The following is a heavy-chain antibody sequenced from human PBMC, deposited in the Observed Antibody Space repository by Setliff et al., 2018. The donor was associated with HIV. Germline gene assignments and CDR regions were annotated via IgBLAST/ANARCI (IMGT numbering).Heavy chain of an antibody. CDR3: ARDYRTTDILSSGYMDV. CDR1: GYTFTGYY. CDR2: INPSIGST. V-gene: IGHV1-2*06. Sequence: ASVKVSCKASGYTFTGYYIHWVRQAPGQGLQWMGRINPSIGSTNYAQNFQGRATMTRDTSVNTAFMELSNLRSDDTAVYYCARDYRTTDILSSGYMDVWGKGTTVTVSS. D-gene: IGHD3-9*01. J-gene: IGHJ6*03.